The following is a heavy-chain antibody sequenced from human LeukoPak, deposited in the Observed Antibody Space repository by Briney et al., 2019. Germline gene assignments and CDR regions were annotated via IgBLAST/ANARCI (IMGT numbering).Heavy chain of an antibody. CDR3: AVADNYYYYGMDV. CDR1: GGTFSSYA. D-gene: IGHD6-19*01. V-gene: IGHV1-69*04. J-gene: IGHJ6*02. Sequence: SVKVSCKASGGTFSSYAISWVRQAPGQGLEWMGRIIPILGIANYAQKFQGRVTITADKSTSTAYTELSSLRSEDTAVYYCAVADNYYYYGMDVWGQGTTVTVSS. CDR2: IIPILGIA.